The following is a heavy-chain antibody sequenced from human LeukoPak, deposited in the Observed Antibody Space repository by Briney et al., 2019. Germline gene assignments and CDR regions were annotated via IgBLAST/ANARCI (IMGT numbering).Heavy chain of an antibody. J-gene: IGHJ5*02. CDR3: ARHIVLLWFGELSNWFDP. V-gene: IGHV4-4*07. CDR1: GGSISSYY. D-gene: IGHD3-10*01. Sequence: SETLSLTCTVSGGSISSYYWSWIRQPAGKGLEWIGRIYTSGSTNYNPSLKSRVTMSVDTSKNQFSLKLSSVTAADTAVYYCARHIVLLWFGELSNWFDPWGQGTLVTVSS. CDR2: IYTSGST.